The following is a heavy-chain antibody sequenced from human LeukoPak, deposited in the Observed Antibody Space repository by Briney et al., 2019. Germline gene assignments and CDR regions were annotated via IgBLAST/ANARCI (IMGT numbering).Heavy chain of an antibody. CDR3: ARDRGGRYMYLQH. Sequence: GGSLRLSCAASGFTFSNYAMRWVRQAPGKGLEWVANIKQDGSEKYYVDSVKGRFSISRDNAKNSLFLQMNSLRAEDTALYYCARDRGGRYMYLQHWGQGTLVTVSS. J-gene: IGHJ1*01. CDR1: GFTFSNYA. CDR2: IKQDGSEK. V-gene: IGHV3-7*03. D-gene: IGHD1-26*01.